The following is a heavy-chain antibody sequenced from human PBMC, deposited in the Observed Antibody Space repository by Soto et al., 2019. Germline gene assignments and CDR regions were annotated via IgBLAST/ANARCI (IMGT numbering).Heavy chain of an antibody. CDR3: AKDEGVGGTMGRFDY. J-gene: IGHJ4*02. CDR1: GFDFTYYA. Sequence: QVQLVESGGGAVQTGESLRLSCVASGFDFTYYAMHWVRQAPGKGLESVAVMSSDGSKIHHTDSVKGRFTISRDNSKNTLYMQMNSLSEADTAVYFCAKDEGVGGTMGRFDYWGQGTLVSVSS. V-gene: IGHV3-30*18. CDR2: MSSDGSKI. D-gene: IGHD1-26*01.